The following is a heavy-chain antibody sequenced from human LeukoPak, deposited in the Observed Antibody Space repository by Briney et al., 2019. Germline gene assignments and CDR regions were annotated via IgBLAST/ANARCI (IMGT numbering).Heavy chain of an antibody. CDR1: GYTFTSYG. V-gene: IGHV1-18*04. CDR2: ISAYNGNT. D-gene: IGHD3-9*01. Sequence: ASVKVSCKASGYTFTSYGISWVRQAPGQVLEWMGWISAYNGNTNYAQKLQGRVTMTTDTSTSTAYMELRSLRSDDTAVYYCARDGGVLRYFDWLLPFDYWGQGTLVTVSS. CDR3: ARDGGVLRYFDWLLPFDY. J-gene: IGHJ4*02.